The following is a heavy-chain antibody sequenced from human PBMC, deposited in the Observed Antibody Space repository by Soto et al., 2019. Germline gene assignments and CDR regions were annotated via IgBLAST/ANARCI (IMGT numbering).Heavy chain of an antibody. Sequence: SVKVSCKASGCTFSSYAISWVRQAPGQGLEWMGGIIPIFGTANYAQKFQGRVTITADESTSTAYMELSSLRSEDTAVYYCARGAVAGSSIDYWGQGTLVTVSS. J-gene: IGHJ4*02. CDR3: ARGAVAGSSIDY. CDR1: GCTFSSYA. CDR2: IIPIFGTA. D-gene: IGHD6-19*01. V-gene: IGHV1-69*13.